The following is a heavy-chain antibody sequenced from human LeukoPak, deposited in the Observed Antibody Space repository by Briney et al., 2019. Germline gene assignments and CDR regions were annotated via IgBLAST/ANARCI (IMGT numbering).Heavy chain of an antibody. CDR2: INSDGSST. Sequence: GGSLRLSCAASGFTFSSYWMHWVRQGPGKGLAWVSRINSDGSSTSYAESVKGRFTISRDNSKNTLYLQMNSLRAEDTAVYYCAKTRPLDSSSWSHGDYWGQGTLVTVSS. D-gene: IGHD6-13*01. CDR3: AKTRPLDSSSWSHGDY. J-gene: IGHJ4*02. CDR1: GFTFSSYW. V-gene: IGHV3-74*01.